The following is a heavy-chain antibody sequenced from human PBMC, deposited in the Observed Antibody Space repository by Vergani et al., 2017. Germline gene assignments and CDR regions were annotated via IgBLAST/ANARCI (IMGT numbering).Heavy chain of an antibody. V-gene: IGHV4-59*01. D-gene: IGHD2-2*01. CDR1: GGSISSYY. CDR2: IYYSGST. Sequence: QVQLQESGPGLVKPSETLSLTCTVSGGSISSYYWSWIRQPPGKGLEWIGYIYYSGSTNYNSSLKSRVTISVDMSKNQFSLKLSSVTAADTAVYYCARVLPAAPPLGYYYMDVWGKGTTVTVSS. J-gene: IGHJ6*03. CDR3: ARVLPAAPPLGYYYMDV.